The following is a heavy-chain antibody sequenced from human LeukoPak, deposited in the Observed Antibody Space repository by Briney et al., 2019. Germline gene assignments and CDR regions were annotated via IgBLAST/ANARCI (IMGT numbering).Heavy chain of an antibody. D-gene: IGHD1-1*01. V-gene: IGHV4-39*07. CDR3: AREVWNWNYYYYYMDV. CDR1: GGSISSSSYY. J-gene: IGHJ6*03. Sequence: SETLSLTCTVSGGSISSSSYYWGWIRQPPGKGLEWIGSIYYSGSTYYNPSLKSRVTISVDTSKNQFSLKLSSVTAADTAVYYCAREVWNWNYYYYYMDVWGKGTTVTVSS. CDR2: IYYSGST.